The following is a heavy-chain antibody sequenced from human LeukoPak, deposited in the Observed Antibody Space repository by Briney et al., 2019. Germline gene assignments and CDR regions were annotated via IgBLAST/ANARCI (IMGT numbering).Heavy chain of an antibody. J-gene: IGHJ4*02. CDR1: GFTVSGNY. CDR2: LYRDGRT. D-gene: IGHD5-24*01. V-gene: IGHV3-53*01. CDR3: ARDTGYNTFDY. Sequence: GGSLRLSCADSGFTVSGNYMSWVRQAPGKGLEWVSVLYRDGRTNYADSVKGRFTISRDSSKNTLFLQMNSLRADDTAVYYCARDTGYNTFDYWGQGTLVTVSS.